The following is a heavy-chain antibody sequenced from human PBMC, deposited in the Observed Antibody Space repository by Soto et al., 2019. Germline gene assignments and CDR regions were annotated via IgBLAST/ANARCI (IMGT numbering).Heavy chain of an antibody. J-gene: IGHJ4*02. Sequence: EVQLVESGGGLVQPGGSLRLSCAASGFTVRSDFMSWVRQAPGKGLEWVSILHRDGNTYYANSVKGRFTISRDNSKNTLYLQMNSLSAEDTSVYYCATRGEWGQGTLVTVSS. CDR3: ATRGE. D-gene: IGHD2-21*01. CDR2: LHRDGNT. CDR1: GFTVRSDF. V-gene: IGHV3-66*01.